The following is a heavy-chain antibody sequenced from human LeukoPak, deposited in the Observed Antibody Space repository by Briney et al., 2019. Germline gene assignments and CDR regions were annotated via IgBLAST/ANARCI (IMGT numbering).Heavy chain of an antibody. CDR3: ARRVGSKSSAYYMDV. CDR2: IYPGDSDT. V-gene: IGHV5-51*01. J-gene: IGHJ6*03. D-gene: IGHD1-26*01. Sequence: RGESLKISCQGSGFSFPIYWIGWVRQMPGKGLEWMGNIYPGDSDTTYSPSFQGQVSISADRSISTAYLQWSSLKTSDSAIYYCARRVGSKSSAYYMDVWGNGTTVTVSS. CDR1: GFSFPIYW.